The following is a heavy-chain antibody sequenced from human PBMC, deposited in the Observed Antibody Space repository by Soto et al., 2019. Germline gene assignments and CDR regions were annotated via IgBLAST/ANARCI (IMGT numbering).Heavy chain of an antibody. CDR1: GYTFTSYG. CDR3: VREEEVLRGPVSLAY. CDR2: ISAYNGNT. J-gene: IGHJ4*02. V-gene: IGHV1-18*01. Sequence: ASVKVSCKASGYTFTSYGLSWVRQAPGQGLEWMGWISAYNGNTKYAQKVQDRVTMTTDTPTNTAYMELRSLRSDDTAVYYGVREEEVLRGPVSLAYCGKAPLVTVSS. D-gene: IGHD3-10*01.